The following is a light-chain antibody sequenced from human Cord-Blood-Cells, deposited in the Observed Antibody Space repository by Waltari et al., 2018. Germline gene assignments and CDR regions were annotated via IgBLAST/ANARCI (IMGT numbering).Light chain of an antibody. CDR1: SSDVWSYHL. CDR3: CSYAGSSVVV. V-gene: IGLV2-23*01. J-gene: IGLJ2*01. CDR2: EGS. Sequence: QSALTQPASVSGSPGQSITISCTGTSSDVWSYHLVSWYQQHPGKAPKLMIYEGSKRPSGVSNRFSGSKSGNTASLTISGLQAEDEADYYCCSYAGSSVVVFGGGTKLTVL.